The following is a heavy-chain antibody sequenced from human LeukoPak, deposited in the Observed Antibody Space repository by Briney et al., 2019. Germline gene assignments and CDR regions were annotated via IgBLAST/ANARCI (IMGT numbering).Heavy chain of an antibody. CDR2: IIPILGIA. D-gene: IGHD3-10*01. CDR3: ARGPSTYYGSGSFYFDY. CDR1: GGTFSSYT. Sequence: SVKVSCKASGGTFSSYTISWVRQAPGQGLELMGRIIPILGIANYAQKFQGRVTITADKSTSTAYMELSSLRSEDTAVYYCARGPSTYYGSGSFYFDYWGQGTLVTVSS. V-gene: IGHV1-69*02. J-gene: IGHJ4*02.